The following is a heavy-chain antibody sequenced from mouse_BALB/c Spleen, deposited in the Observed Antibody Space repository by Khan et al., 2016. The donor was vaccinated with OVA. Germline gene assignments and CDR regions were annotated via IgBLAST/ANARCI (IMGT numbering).Heavy chain of an antibody. D-gene: IGHD1-1*01. CDR1: GYSITSGYS. J-gene: IGHJ1*01. CDR3: ARSGTTVVAYWYFDF. V-gene: IGHV3-1*02. Sequence: EVQLQESGPDLVKPSQSLSLTCTVTGYSITSGYSWHWIRQFPRNKLEWMGYIHYSGSTNYNPSLKSRISITRDTSKNQFFLQLNSVTTEDTATYYCARSGTTVVAYWYFDFWGAGTTVTVSS. CDR2: IHYSGST.